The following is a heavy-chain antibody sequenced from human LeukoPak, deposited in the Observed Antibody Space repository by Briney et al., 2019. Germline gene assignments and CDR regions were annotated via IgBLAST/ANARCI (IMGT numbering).Heavy chain of an antibody. CDR1: GYNFTSYW. CDR2: IYPGDSDT. J-gene: IGHJ6*03. V-gene: IGHV5-51*01. Sequence: GESPKISCRGSGYNFTSYWIGWVRQMPGKGLGWMGIIYPGDSDTRYSPSFQGQVTISADKSISTAYLQWSSLKASDTAMYYCARLYGERTTVTTFSYYYYYMDVWGKGTTVTVSS. CDR3: ARLYGERTTVTTFSYYYYYMDV. D-gene: IGHD4-11*01.